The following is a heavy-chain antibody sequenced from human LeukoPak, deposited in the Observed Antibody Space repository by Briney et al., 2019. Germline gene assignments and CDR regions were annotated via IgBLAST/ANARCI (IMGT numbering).Heavy chain of an antibody. CDR2: IYYSGST. CDR1: GGSISSYH. Sequence: SETLSLTCTVSGGSISSYHWSWIRQPPGKGLEWIGYIYYSGSTNYNPSLKSRVTISVDTSKNQFSLKLSSVTAADTAVYYCARVVYKNWFDPWGQGTLVTVSS. V-gene: IGHV4-59*01. D-gene: IGHD5-24*01. J-gene: IGHJ5*02. CDR3: ARVVYKNWFDP.